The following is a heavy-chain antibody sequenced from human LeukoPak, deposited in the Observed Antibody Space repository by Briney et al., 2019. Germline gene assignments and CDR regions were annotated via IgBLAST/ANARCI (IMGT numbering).Heavy chain of an antibody. D-gene: IGHD4/OR15-4a*01. V-gene: IGHV1-24*01. CDR2: LDPEDGET. CDR3: AREALGLSMDV. Sequence: WMGGLDPEDGETIYAQKLQGRVTMTTDTSTSTAYMELRSLRSDDTAVYYCAREALGLSMDVWGQGTTVTVSS. J-gene: IGHJ6*02.